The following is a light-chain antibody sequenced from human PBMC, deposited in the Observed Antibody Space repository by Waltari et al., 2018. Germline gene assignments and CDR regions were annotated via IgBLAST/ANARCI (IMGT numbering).Light chain of an antibody. CDR3: AAWDDSLSGLV. CDR2: RSD. J-gene: IGLJ2*01. Sequence: QSVLTQAASVSGAPGQSIVISCSGSSSNLGRHYSFCYRQLPVMAPPLPPYRSDQRPSGVPDRFSASKSGTSASLAITGLRSEDEADYFCAAWDDSLSGLVFGGGTKLTVL. V-gene: IGLV1-47*01. CDR1: SSNLGRHY.